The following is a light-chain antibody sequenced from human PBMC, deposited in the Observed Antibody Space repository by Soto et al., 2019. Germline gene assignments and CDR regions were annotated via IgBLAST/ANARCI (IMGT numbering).Light chain of an antibody. CDR2: GAS. CDR1: QSVSSN. Sequence: EIVMTQSPATLSLSAGERATLSCRTSQSVSSNLAWYQQKPGQAHRLLIYGASTRATGIPARFSGSGSGTEFTLTISSLQSEDFAVYYCQQYNNWPPITFGQGTRWR. CDR3: QQYNNWPPIT. V-gene: IGKV3-15*01. J-gene: IGKJ5*01.